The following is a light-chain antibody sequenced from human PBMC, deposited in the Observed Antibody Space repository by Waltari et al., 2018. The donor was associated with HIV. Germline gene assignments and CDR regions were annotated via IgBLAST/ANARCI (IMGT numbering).Light chain of an antibody. J-gene: IGKJ2*01. Sequence: DIQMTQSPSTLSASIGDRVTITCRASQSIGTWLAWYQQKPGDVPKLLIYKASTLELGVPSRFSGSGSGTEFTLTISSLQPDDFASYYCLQFNNVLYTFGRGTKLEIK. V-gene: IGKV1-5*03. CDR2: KAS. CDR1: QSIGTW. CDR3: LQFNNVLYT.